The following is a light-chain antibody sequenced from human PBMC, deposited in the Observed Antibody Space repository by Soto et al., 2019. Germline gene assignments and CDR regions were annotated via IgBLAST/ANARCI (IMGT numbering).Light chain of an antibody. J-gene: IGLJ1*01. Sequence: QAVLTQPPSASGTPGQRVTISCSGSSSNIGTNTVTWYQQVPGTAPKLLIYSNTQRPSGVPDRFSGSKSGTSASLAISELQSEDEADYYCAAWDDSLNGVLGAGTKSPS. CDR2: SNT. CDR3: AAWDDSLNGV. CDR1: SSNIGTNT. V-gene: IGLV1-44*01.